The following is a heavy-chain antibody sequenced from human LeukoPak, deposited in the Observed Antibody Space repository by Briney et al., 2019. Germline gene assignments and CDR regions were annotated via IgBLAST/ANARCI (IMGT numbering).Heavy chain of an antibody. V-gene: IGHV3-7*01. D-gene: IGHD6-13*01. CDR2: IKPDGGEK. CDR3: ARDSIAAAGPFYYYYYMDV. CDR1: GFTFSSYM. Sequence: GESLRLSCAASGFTFSSYMMTWVRQAPGKGLEWVANIKPDGGEKFYVDSVRGRFTISRDNAKNSLYLQMNSLRAEDTAVYYCARDSIAAAGPFYYYYYMDVWGKGTTVTVSS. J-gene: IGHJ6*03.